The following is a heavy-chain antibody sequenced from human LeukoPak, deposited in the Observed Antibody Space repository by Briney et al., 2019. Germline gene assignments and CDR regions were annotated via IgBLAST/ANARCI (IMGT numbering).Heavy chain of an antibody. CDR2: MHPGDSNT. V-gene: IGHV5-51*01. CDR3: VRQEGSASWGYYGVDV. D-gene: IGHD2-2*01. J-gene: IGHJ6*02. Sequence: GESLKISCKGAGYTFTNYCIGWVRQMPGKGLEWMGIMHPGDSNTRYSPSFQGQVTISVDKSISTAYLQWSSLKASDTAMYYCVRQEGSASWGYYGVDVWGQGTTVTVSS. CDR1: GYTFTNYC.